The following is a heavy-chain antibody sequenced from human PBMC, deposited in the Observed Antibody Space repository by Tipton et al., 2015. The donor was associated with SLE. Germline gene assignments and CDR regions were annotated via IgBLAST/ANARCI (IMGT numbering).Heavy chain of an antibody. D-gene: IGHD3-16*02. CDR3: ARGVYDYIWGSYRRVAFDI. CDR2: IYYSGST. V-gene: IGHV4-59*11. J-gene: IGHJ3*02. CDR1: GGSISSHY. Sequence: TLSLTCTVSGGSISSHYWGWIRQPPGKGLEWFGYIYYSGSTNYNPSLKSRVTISVDTSQNQFSLKLSSVTAADTAVYYRARGVYDYIWGSYRRVAFDIWGQGTMVTVSS.